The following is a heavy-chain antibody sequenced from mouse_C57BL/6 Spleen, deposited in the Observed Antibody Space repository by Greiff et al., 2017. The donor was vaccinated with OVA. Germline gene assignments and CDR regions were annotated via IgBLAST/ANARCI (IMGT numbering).Heavy chain of an antibody. V-gene: IGHV5-17*01. CDR3: ARDYYCSSYRYFDV. CDR1: GFTFSDYG. CDR2: ISSGSSTI. D-gene: IGHD1-1*01. J-gene: IGHJ1*03. Sequence: DVQLVESGGGLVKPGGSLKLSCAASGFTFSDYGMHWVRQAPEKGLEWVAYISSGSSTIYYADTVTGRFTISRDNAKTTLFLQMTSLRPEDTAMYYCARDYYCSSYRYFDVWGTGTTVTVSS.